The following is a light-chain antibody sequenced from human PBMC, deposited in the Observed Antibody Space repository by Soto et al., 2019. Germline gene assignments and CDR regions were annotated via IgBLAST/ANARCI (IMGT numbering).Light chain of an antibody. CDR3: QQYGSAPST. J-gene: IGKJ4*01. Sequence: EIVLTQSPGTLSLSPGDRATLSCRASQSVGSNYLAWYQQKPGQAPRLLIYGASNRATGIPDTFSGSGSGTDFTLTISTLEPEDFAVYYCQQYGSAPSTFGGGTKVEIK. CDR2: GAS. V-gene: IGKV3-20*01. CDR1: QSVGSNY.